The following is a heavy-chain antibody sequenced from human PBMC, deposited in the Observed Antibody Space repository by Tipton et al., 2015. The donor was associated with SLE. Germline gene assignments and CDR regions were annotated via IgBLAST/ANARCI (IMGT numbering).Heavy chain of an antibody. Sequence: TLSLTCTVSGGSISSYYWSWIRQPPGKGLEWIGYIYYSGSTNYNPSLKSRVTISVDTSKNQFSLKLSSVTAVDTAVYYCARAESAGDDWYFDLWGRGTLVTVSS. D-gene: IGHD2-21*02. CDR3: ARAESAGDDWYFDL. J-gene: IGHJ2*01. CDR2: IYYSGST. V-gene: IGHV4-59*12. CDR1: GGSISSYY.